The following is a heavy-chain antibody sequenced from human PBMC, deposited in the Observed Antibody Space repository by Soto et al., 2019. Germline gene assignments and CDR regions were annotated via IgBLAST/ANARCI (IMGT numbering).Heavy chain of an antibody. CDR1: GFTFSSYS. J-gene: IGHJ6*02. V-gene: IGHV3-21*01. CDR3: ARDLRDDFWSGYYYYYYYGMDV. D-gene: IGHD3-3*01. CDR2: ISSSSYI. Sequence: GGSLRLSCAASGFTFSSYSMNWVRQAPGKGLEWVSSISSSSYIYYADSVKGRFTISRDNAKNSLYLQMNSLRAEDTVVYYCARDLRDDFWSGYYYYYYYGMDVWGQGTTVTVSS.